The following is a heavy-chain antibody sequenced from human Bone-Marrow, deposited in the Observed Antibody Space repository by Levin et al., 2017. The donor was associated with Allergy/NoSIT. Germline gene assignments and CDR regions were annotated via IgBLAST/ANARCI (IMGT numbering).Heavy chain of an antibody. CDR3: ARYTSLPSGSFYYYGMDI. Sequence: LSLPFSLSCYSVSFISLSGVWIRHAPSLFLSFLFLPSSRSPWYHDYALTVKSRITINPDTSKNQLSLQLNSVTPDDTAVYYCARYTSLPSGSFYYYGMDIWGQGTTVTVSS. V-gene: IGHV6-1*01. CDR2: PSSRSPWYH. J-gene: IGHJ6*02. D-gene: IGHD3-10*01. CDR1: CYSVSFISLS.